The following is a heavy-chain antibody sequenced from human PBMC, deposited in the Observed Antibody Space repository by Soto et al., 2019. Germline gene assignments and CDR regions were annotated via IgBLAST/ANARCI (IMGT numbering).Heavy chain of an antibody. Sequence: ASVKVSCKASGYTFTGCYMHWVRQAPGQGLEWMGCINPNNGGTNYAQKLKGRVTMTMDTSISTAHMELSRLTSDDTAVHDCARVLMVYATGTPSHGGQGTLVTVSS. J-gene: IGHJ4*02. CDR1: GYTFTGCY. V-gene: IGHV1-2*02. CDR2: INPNNGGT. CDR3: ARVLMVYATGTPSH. D-gene: IGHD2-8*01.